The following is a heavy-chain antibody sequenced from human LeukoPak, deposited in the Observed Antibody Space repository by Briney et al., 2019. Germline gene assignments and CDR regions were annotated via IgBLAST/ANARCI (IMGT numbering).Heavy chain of an antibody. V-gene: IGHV3-7*01. CDR3: ARGYSDWLR. Sequence: GGALTLSCAASGFTFSNYWMTWVRQGPGEGREGLANINGDGSETHFVDSVKGGFTISRDNAKNSLSLQMSGLRVEDTAVYYCARGYSDWLRWGQGTQVTVSS. J-gene: IGHJ4*02. CDR2: INGDGSET. CDR1: GFTFSNYW. D-gene: IGHD4-11*01.